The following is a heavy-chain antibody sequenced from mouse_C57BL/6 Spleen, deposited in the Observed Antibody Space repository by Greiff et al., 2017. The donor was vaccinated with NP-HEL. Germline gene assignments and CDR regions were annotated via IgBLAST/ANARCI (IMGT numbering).Heavy chain of an antibody. CDR1: GYAFSSYW. CDR3: ARTTTVVAPRYFDV. D-gene: IGHD1-1*01. V-gene: IGHV1-80*01. Sequence: QVQLQQSGAELVKPGASVKISCKASGYAFSSYWMNWVKQRPGKGLEWIGQIYPGDGDTNNNGKFKGKATLTADKSSSTAYMQLSSLTSEDSAVYFCARTTTVVAPRYFDVWGTGTTVTVSS. CDR2: IYPGDGDT. J-gene: IGHJ1*03.